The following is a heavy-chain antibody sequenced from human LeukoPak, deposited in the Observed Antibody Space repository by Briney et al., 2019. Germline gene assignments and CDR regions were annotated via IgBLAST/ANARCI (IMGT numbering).Heavy chain of an antibody. CDR2: INWNGGST. J-gene: IGHJ4*02. Sequence: GGSLRLSCAASGFTFDDYGMSWVRQAPGKGLEWVSGINWNGGSTGYGGSVKGRFTISRDNAKNSLYLQMNSLRAEDTALYYCARDYYYDSSGYYTPDDYWGQGTLVTVSS. D-gene: IGHD3-22*01. V-gene: IGHV3-20*04. CDR3: ARDYYYDSSGYYTPDDY. CDR1: GFTFDDYG.